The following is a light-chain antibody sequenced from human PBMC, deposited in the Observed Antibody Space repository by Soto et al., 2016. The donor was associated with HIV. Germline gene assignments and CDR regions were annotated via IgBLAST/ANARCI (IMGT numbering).Light chain of an antibody. V-gene: IGKV1-5*03. Sequence: DIQMTQSPSTLSASVGDRVTITCRASQSISSWVAWYQQKPGKAPNLLIYKASNLENGVPSRFSGGGSGTEFTLTISSLQPEDFATYYCQQYQTEEGTFGQGTTVEIK. J-gene: IGKJ1*01. CDR2: KAS. CDR3: QQYQTEEGT. CDR1: QSISSW.